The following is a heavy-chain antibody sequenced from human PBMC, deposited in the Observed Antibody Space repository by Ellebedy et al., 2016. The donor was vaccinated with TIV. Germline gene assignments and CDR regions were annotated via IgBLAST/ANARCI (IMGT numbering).Heavy chain of an antibody. V-gene: IGHV3-15*01. CDR3: ARVAYSGSYSRGDAFDI. CDR2: IKNKTDGGTT. Sequence: GGSLRLXCAASGFTFSNAWMSWVRQAPGKGLEWVGRIKNKTDGGTTDYAAPVKGRFTISRDNSKNTLYLQMNSLRAEDTAVYYCARVAYSGSYSRGDAFDIWGQGTMVTVSS. CDR1: GFTFSNAW. D-gene: IGHD1-26*01. J-gene: IGHJ3*02.